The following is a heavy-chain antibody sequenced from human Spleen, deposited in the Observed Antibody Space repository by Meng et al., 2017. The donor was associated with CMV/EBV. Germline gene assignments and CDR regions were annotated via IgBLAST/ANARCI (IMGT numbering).Heavy chain of an antibody. Sequence: ASVKVSCKTFGYTFNDYYIHWVRQAPGQGLEWMGWIFPKTGGTNFAQRFQGRVNMISDTSISTAYMELNTLRSDDTAIYYCAGLGGSFDYFDSWGQGTLVTVSS. D-gene: IGHD1-26*01. CDR3: AGLGGSFDYFDS. CDR1: GYTFNDYY. CDR2: IFPKTGGT. V-gene: IGHV1-2*02. J-gene: IGHJ4*02.